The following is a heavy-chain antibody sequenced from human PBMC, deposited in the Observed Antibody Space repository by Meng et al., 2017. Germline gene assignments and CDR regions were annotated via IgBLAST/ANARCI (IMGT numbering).Heavy chain of an antibody. J-gene: IGHJ4*02. Sequence: QVQLKCSGPGRGKPSGTLSLTCAVSGGSMSSSNWWSWVRQPPGKGLEWIGEIYHSGSTNYNPSLKSRVTISVDKSKNQFSLKLSSVTAADTAVYYCARDRGAVAGTNFDYWGQGTLVTVSS. CDR2: IYHSGST. V-gene: IGHV4-4*02. CDR1: GGSMSSSNW. CDR3: ARDRGAVAGTNFDY. D-gene: IGHD6-19*01.